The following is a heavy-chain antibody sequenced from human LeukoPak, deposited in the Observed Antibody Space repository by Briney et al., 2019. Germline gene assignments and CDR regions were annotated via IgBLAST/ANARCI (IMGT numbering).Heavy chain of an antibody. CDR2: ISGSGGST. V-gene: IGHV3-23*01. Sequence: GGSLRLSCAASGFTFSSYGMSWVRQAPGKGLEWVSAISGSGGSTYYADSVKGRFTISRDNSKNTLYLQMNSLRAEDTAVYYCAKYPGYSYGLGEYYFDYWGQGTLVTVSS. D-gene: IGHD5-18*01. J-gene: IGHJ4*02. CDR1: GFTFSSYG. CDR3: AKYPGYSYGLGEYYFDY.